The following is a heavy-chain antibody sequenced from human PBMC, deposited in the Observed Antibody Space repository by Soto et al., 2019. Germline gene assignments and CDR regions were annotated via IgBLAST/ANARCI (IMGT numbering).Heavy chain of an antibody. CDR1: GFTFSSYA. V-gene: IGHV3-30-3*01. CDR3: ARDFEHHYYYGMDV. J-gene: IGHJ6*02. Sequence: GGSLRLSCAASGFTFSSYAMHWVRQAPGKGLEWVAVISYDGSNKYYADSVKGRFTISRDNSKNTRYLQMNSLRAEDTAVYYCARDFEHHYYYGMDVWGQGTTVTVSS. CDR2: ISYDGSNK.